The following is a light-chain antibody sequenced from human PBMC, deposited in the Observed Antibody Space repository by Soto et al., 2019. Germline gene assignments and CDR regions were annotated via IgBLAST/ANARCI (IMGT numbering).Light chain of an antibody. J-gene: IGKJ2*01. CDR1: QRVSSDY. CDR3: QQYAASPYT. Sequence: EIVLTQSPGTLSLSPGDRATLSCRASQRVSSDYLAWYQQKPGQAPRLLIYGASSRAAGISDRFSGSGSGTDFTLTISKLEPEDFAVFYCQQYAASPYTFGQGTKVDIK. V-gene: IGKV3-20*01. CDR2: GAS.